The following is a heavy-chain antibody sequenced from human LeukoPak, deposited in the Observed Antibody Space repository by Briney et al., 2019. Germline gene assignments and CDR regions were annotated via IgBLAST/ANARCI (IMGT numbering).Heavy chain of an antibody. Sequence: SETLSLTCTVSSGSISSSSYYWGWIRQPPGKGLEWIGNIYYSGSTYYNPSLKSRVTISVDTSKNQFSLKLSSVTAADTAVYYCARETPYGSGSYPFDYWGQGNLVTVSS. V-gene: IGHV4-39*07. CDR1: SGSISSSSYY. J-gene: IGHJ4*02. D-gene: IGHD3-10*01. CDR3: ARETPYGSGSYPFDY. CDR2: IYYSGST.